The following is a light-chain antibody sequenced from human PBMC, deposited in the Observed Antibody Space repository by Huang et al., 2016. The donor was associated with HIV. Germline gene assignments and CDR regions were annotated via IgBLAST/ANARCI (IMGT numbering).Light chain of an antibody. CDR1: QSVSSY. Sequence: EIVLTQSTATLSLSPGERATLSCRASQSVSSYLAWYQQKPGQAPRLLIYDASNRATGSPARFSGSGSGTDFTLTISSLEPEDFAVYYCQQRSNWPPTFGQGTKVEIK. CDR2: DAS. J-gene: IGKJ1*01. V-gene: IGKV3-11*01. CDR3: QQRSNWPPT.